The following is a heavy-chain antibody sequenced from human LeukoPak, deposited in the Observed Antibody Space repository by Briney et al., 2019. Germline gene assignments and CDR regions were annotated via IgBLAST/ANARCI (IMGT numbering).Heavy chain of an antibody. CDR2: INPNSGGT. V-gene: IGHV1-2*02. Sequence: ASVKVSCKSSGYPFTDYYIHWVRQAPGQGLEYMGWINPNSGGTNYAQKFEGRVTMTRDTSINTAYMELSRLRSDDTAVYFCAREMINDLSFDYWGQGTLVTVSS. J-gene: IGHJ4*02. D-gene: IGHD3-16*01. CDR3: AREMINDLSFDY. CDR1: GYPFTDYY.